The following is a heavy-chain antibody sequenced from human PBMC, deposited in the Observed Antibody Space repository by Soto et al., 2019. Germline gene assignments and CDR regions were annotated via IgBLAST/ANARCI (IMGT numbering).Heavy chain of an antibody. V-gene: IGHV3-7*05. CDR1: GFNFSSYW. J-gene: IGHJ6*02. CDR3: ARGPLRGSYWRDYYYYGMDV. Sequence: GGSLRLSCAASGFNFSSYWMSWVRQAPGKGLEWVANIKQDGSEKYYVDSVKGRFTISRDNAKNSLYLQMNSLRAEDTAVYYYARGPLRGSYWRDYYYYGMDVWGQGTTVTVSS. D-gene: IGHD1-26*01. CDR2: IKQDGSEK.